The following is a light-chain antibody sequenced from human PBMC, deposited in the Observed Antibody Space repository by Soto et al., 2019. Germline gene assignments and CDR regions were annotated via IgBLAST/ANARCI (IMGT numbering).Light chain of an antibody. CDR3: QKYNSAPRT. CDR2: TAS. V-gene: IGKV1-27*01. J-gene: IGKJ1*01. CDR1: QDISNF. Sequence: DIQMTQSPSTLSASVGDRVTITCRASQDISNFLAWYQQKPGKVPKVLIYTASTLASGVPSRFSGSGSGTDFTLTISSLQPEDVATYYCQKYNSAPRTFGQGTKVDIK.